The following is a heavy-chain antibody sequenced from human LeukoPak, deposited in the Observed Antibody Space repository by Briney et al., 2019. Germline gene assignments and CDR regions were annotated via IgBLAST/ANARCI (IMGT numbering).Heavy chain of an antibody. CDR2: IYYSGST. Sequence: SETLSLTCTVSGGSISSSSYYWGWIRQPPGKGLEWIGSIYYSGSTYYNPSLKSRVTISVDTSKNQFSLKLSSVTAADTAVYYCARRRISSPLISYFDYWGQGTLVTVSS. CDR3: ARRRISSPLISYFDY. V-gene: IGHV4-39*01. J-gene: IGHJ4*02. CDR1: GGSISSSSYY. D-gene: IGHD2-15*01.